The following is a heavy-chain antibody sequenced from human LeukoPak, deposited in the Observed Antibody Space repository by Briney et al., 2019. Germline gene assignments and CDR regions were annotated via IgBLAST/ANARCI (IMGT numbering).Heavy chain of an antibody. CDR2: ISYDGSNK. CDR1: GFTFSSCA. Sequence: GRSLRLSCAASGFTFSSCAMHWVRQAPGKGLEWVAVISYDGSNKYYSDSVKGRFTISRDNSKNTLYLQMNSLRSEDTAVYYCARRRGGSGWYRWGYFDYWGQGTLVTVSS. D-gene: IGHD6-19*01. J-gene: IGHJ4*02. CDR3: ARRRGGSGWYRWGYFDY. V-gene: IGHV3-30-3*01.